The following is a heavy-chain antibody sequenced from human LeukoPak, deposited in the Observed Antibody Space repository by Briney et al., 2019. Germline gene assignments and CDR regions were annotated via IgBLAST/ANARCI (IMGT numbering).Heavy chain of an antibody. Sequence: SETLSLTCSVSAGSISSSSWWSWVRQSPVKGLEWIGEIYLYGTTNYNPSLKSRVTMSVDRSKNQFSLKLSSVTAADTAVYYCARQKWEQQGRDYYFNGLDVWGPGTTVTVSS. CDR3: ARQKWEQQGRDYYFNGLDV. CDR2: IYLYGTT. J-gene: IGHJ6*02. D-gene: IGHD1-26*01. V-gene: IGHV4-4*02. CDR1: AGSISSSSW.